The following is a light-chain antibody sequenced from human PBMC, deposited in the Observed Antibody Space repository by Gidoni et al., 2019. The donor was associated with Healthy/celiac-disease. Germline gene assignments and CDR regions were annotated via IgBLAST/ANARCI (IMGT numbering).Light chain of an antibody. CDR2: DAS. Sequence: EIVLTQSTATLSLSPGERATLSCRASQSVSSYLAWYQQKPGQAPRLLIYDASNRATGIPARFSGSCSGTDFTITISSLEPEDFAVYYCQQRSNWPPVTFXGXTKVEIK. CDR3: QQRSNWPPVT. V-gene: IGKV3-11*01. J-gene: IGKJ4*01. CDR1: QSVSSY.